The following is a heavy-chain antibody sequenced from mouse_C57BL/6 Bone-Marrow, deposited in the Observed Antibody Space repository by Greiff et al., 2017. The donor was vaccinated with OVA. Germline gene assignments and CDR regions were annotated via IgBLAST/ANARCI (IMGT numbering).Heavy chain of an antibody. V-gene: IGHV1-63*01. D-gene: IGHD2-3*01. J-gene: IGHJ2*01. CDR3: ARKIDGYYVYFDY. CDR1: GYTFTNYW. CDR2: IYPGGGYT. Sequence: QVQLQQSGAELVRPGTSVKMSCKASGYTFTNYWIGWAKQRPGHGLEWIGEIYPGGGYTNYNEKFKGKATLTADKSSSTAYMQFSSLTSEDSAIYYCARKIDGYYVYFDYWGQGTTLTVSS.